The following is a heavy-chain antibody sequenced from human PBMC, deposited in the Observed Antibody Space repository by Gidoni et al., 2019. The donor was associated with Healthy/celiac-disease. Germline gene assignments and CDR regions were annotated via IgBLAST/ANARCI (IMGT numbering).Heavy chain of an antibody. V-gene: IGHV4-39*01. CDR2: IYYSGST. Sequence: QLQLQESGPGLVKPSETLSLTCTVSGGSISSSSYYWGWIRQPPGKGLEWIGSIYYSGSTYYNPSLKSRVTISVDTSKNQFSLKLSSVTAADTAVYYCARNMIVVVITSNWFDPWGQGTLVTVSS. J-gene: IGHJ5*02. CDR3: ARNMIVVVITSNWFDP. CDR1: GGSISSSSYY. D-gene: IGHD3-22*01.